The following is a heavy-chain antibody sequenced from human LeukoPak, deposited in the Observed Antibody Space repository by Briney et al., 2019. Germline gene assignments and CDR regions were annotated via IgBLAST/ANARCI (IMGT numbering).Heavy chain of an antibody. CDR2: ISGDGGKI. CDR1: GFSLSGYE. V-gene: IGHV3-48*03. J-gene: IGHJ4*02. D-gene: IGHD4-17*01. Sequence: GGSLRLSCAASGFSLSGYEMNWVRQAPGKGLEWLSYISGDGGKIKYADSVQGRFTISRDNAKNSLYLQMNSLRAEDTAVYYCARVDYGDYGFDYWGQGTLVTVSS. CDR3: ARVDYGDYGFDY.